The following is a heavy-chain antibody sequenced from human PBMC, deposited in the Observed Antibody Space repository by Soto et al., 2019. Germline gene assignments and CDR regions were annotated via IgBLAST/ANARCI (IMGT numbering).Heavy chain of an antibody. CDR3: ASRDPGTSVDY. V-gene: IGHV4-4*02. Sequence: SETLSLTCGVSGGSFTSNNCWTFVRQPPGQGLEWIGEIYRTGSTNYNPSLKSRVTISLDKSENQFSLKVTSLTAADTAVYYCASRDPGTSVDYWGQGTLVTVSS. D-gene: IGHD1-7*01. CDR2: IYRTGST. J-gene: IGHJ4*02. CDR1: GGSFTSNNC.